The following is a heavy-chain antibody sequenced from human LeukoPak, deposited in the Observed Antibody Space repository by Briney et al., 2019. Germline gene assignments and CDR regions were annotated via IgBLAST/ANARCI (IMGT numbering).Heavy chain of an antibody. J-gene: IGHJ6*02. D-gene: IGHD5-18*01. CDR2: IKGDGSET. CDR1: GFRFSGYW. V-gene: IGHV3-7*03. Sequence: GGSLRLSCAASGFRFSGYWMTWVRQAPGKGLEWVANIKGDGSETSYVTSVRGRFTISRDNAKDSLYLQMNNLRVEDTAVYYCARVVDTAMVSQRMDVWGQGTTVTVSS. CDR3: ARVVDTAMVSQRMDV.